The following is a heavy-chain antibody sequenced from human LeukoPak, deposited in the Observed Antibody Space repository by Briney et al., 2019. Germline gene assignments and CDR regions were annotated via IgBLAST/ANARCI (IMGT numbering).Heavy chain of an antibody. J-gene: IGHJ4*02. CDR1: GGSFSGYY. Sequence: PSETLSLTCAVYGGSFSGYYRSWIRQPPGKGLEWIGEINHSGSTNYNPSLKSRVTISVDTSKNQFSLKLSSVTAADTAVYYCAGVGYSGYPPHYWGQGTLVTVSS. V-gene: IGHV4-34*01. CDR2: INHSGST. D-gene: IGHD5-12*01. CDR3: AGVGYSGYPPHY.